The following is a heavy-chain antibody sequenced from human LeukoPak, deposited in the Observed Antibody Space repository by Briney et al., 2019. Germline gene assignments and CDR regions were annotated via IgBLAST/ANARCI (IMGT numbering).Heavy chain of an antibody. CDR3: AGGDYYDSSGYYHGFDY. CDR2: IYTSGST. CDR1: GGSISSGSYY. J-gene: IGHJ4*02. V-gene: IGHV4-61*02. D-gene: IGHD3-22*01. Sequence: SGTLSLTCTVSGGSISSGSYYWSWIRQPAGKGLEWIGRIYTSGSTNYNPSLKSRVTISVDTSKNQFSLKPSSVTAADTAVYYCAGGDYYDSSGYYHGFDYWGQGTLVTVSS.